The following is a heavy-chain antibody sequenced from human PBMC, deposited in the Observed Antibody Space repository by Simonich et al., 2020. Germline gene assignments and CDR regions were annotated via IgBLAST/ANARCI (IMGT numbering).Heavy chain of an antibody. Sequence: QVQLVQSGAEVKKPGASVKVSCKASGYTFTGYYMPWVRQAPGQGLELSGWINPNSGGTNYAQKFQGRVTRTRDKSIITAYMELSRLRSDDTAVYYCARNGLVGILKAFDIWGQGTMVTVSS. CDR2: INPNSGGT. J-gene: IGHJ3*02. CDR1: GYTFTGYY. CDR3: ARNGLVGILKAFDI. D-gene: IGHD2-21*01. V-gene: IGHV1-2*02.